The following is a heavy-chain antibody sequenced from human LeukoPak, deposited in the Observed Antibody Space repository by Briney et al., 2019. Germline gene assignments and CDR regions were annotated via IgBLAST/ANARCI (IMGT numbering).Heavy chain of an antibody. J-gene: IGHJ4*02. Sequence: GGSLRLSCAASGFTFSNFPMNWVRQAPGKGLEAPGKGLEWVSTISASGHATYYPDSVRGRFTISRDNSKSTLHLQMDSLRAEDSALYYCAKWPEGATPKFHHWGQGTLVTVSS. V-gene: IGHV3-23*01. CDR2: ISASGHAT. CDR1: GFTFSNFP. D-gene: IGHD1-26*01. CDR3: AKWPEGATPKFHH.